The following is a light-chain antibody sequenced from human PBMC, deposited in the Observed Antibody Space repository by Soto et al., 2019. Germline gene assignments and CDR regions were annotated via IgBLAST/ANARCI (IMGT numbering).Light chain of an antibody. Sequence: IVLTHSPSKLPVTPGERATLSCRASHSVSSYLAWYQQKPGQAPRLLIFVASSRPTGIPARISGSGSGTEFTLTISAMQSDDFATYFCHQYYRSPRTFGQGTKVDIK. J-gene: IGKJ1*01. V-gene: IGKV3-15*01. CDR1: HSVSSY. CDR3: HQYYRSPRT. CDR2: VAS.